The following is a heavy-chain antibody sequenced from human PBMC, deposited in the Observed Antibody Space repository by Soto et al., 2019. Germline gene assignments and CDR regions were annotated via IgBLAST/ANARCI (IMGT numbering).Heavy chain of an antibody. Sequence: GESLKISCKGSGYSFTSYWISWVRQMPGKGLEWMGRIDPSDSYTNYSPSFQGHVTISADKSISTAYLQWSSLKASDTAMHYCASGICSSTSCYSSLVDYYYGMDVWGQGTTVTVSS. D-gene: IGHD2-2*02. CDR1: GYSFTSYW. CDR3: ASGICSSTSCYSSLVDYYYGMDV. V-gene: IGHV5-10-1*01. J-gene: IGHJ6*02. CDR2: IDPSDSYT.